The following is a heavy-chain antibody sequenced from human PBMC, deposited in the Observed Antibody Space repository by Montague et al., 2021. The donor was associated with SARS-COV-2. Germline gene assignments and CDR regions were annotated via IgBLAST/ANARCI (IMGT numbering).Heavy chain of an antibody. CDR1: GGSISSGDYY. CDR3: ACGEITTRGLIYYYGMDV. Sequence: TLSLTCTVSGGSISSGDYYWTWIRQHPGKGLEWIGYIYHTGSTDYDPSLKSRVTISVDTYKNQFSLKLSSVTAADTAVYYCACGEITTRGLIYYYGMDVWGQGTTVTVSS. CDR2: IYHTGST. V-gene: IGHV4-31*03. J-gene: IGHJ6*02. D-gene: IGHD3-10*01.